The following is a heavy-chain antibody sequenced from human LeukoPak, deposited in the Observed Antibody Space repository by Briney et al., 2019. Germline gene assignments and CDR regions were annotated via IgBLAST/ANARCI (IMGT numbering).Heavy chain of an antibody. CDR1: GGSISSYY. CDR3: ARDSYSSSYNWAFDI. V-gene: IGHV4-59*01. Sequence: PSETLSLTCTVSGGSISSYYWSWIRQPPGKGLEWIGYIYYSGSTNYNPSLKSRVTISVDTSKNQFSLKLSSVTAADTAVYYCARDSYSSSYNWAFDIWGQGTMVTVSS. J-gene: IGHJ3*02. D-gene: IGHD6-6*01. CDR2: IYYSGST.